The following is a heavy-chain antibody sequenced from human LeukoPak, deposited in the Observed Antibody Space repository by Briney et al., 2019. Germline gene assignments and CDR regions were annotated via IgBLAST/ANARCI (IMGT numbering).Heavy chain of an antibody. CDR1: GGSFSGYY. V-gene: IGHV4-34*01. D-gene: IGHD6-6*01. J-gene: IGHJ4*02. CDR2: INHSGST. CDR3: ARAKKRPARVIDY. Sequence: TSETLSLTCAVYGGSFSGYYWSWIRQPPGKGLEWIGEINHSGSTNYNPSLKSRVTISVDTSKNQFSLKLSSVTAADTAVYYCARAKKRPARVIDYWGQGTLVTVSS.